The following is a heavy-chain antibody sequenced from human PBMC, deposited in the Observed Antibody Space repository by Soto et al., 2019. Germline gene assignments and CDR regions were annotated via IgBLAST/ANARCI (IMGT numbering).Heavy chain of an antibody. CDR3: ATSMIFSMPSSFDF. CDR1: GYTFTSYD. CDR2: INPNSGAT. Sequence: ASVKVSCKASGYTFTSYDINWVRQATGQGLEWMGWINPNSGATNYAQKFQDWVTMTGDTSISTAYMELSRLKSDDTAVYYCATSMIFSMPSSFDFWGQGTMVTVSS. D-gene: IGHD3-9*01. V-gene: IGHV1-2*04. J-gene: IGHJ3*01.